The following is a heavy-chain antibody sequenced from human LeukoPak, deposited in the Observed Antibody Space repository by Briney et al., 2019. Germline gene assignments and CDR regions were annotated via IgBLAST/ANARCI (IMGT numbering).Heavy chain of an antibody. D-gene: IGHD2-15*01. CDR2: IYTRGST. CDR3: ARGRYCSADICSGGDAYDI. Sequence: PSETLSLTCTVSGGSINNYYWSWIRQPAGKGLEWIGRIYTRGSTNYNPSLKSRVTMSVDTSKNQFSLKLSSVTAADTAVYYCARGRYCSADICSGGDAYDIWGQGTMVSVSS. CDR1: GGSINNYY. V-gene: IGHV4-4*07. J-gene: IGHJ3*02.